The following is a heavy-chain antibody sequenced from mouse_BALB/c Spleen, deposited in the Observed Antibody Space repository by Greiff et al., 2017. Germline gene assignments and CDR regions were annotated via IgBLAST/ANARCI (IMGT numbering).Heavy chain of an antibody. CDR2: IWSDGST. V-gene: IGHV2-6-2*01. CDR3: ARHEDDGSPYYAMDY. J-gene: IGHJ4*01. Sequence: QVQLQRSGPDLVAPSQSLSITCTVSGFSLTSYGVHWVRQPPGKGLEWLVVIWSDGSTTYNSALKSRLSISKDNSKSQVFLKMNSLQTDDTAMYYCARHEDDGSPYYAMDYWGQGTSVTVSS. D-gene: IGHD2-3*01. CDR1: GFSLTSYG.